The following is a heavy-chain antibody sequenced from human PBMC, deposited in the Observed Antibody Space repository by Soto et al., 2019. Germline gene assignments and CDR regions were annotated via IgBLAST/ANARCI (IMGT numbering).Heavy chain of an antibody. J-gene: IGHJ4*02. V-gene: IGHV4-34*01. CDR2: INHSGST. D-gene: IGHD2-21*01. CDR1: GGSFSGYY. Sequence: QVQLQQWGAGLLKPSETLSLTCAVYGGSFSGYYWTWIRQPPGTGLEWIGEINHSGSTNYNPSLKSRVTISVDTSQNQFSLKLTSVTAAATAVYYCARDKIPGLVDYWGQGTLVTVSS. CDR3: ARDKIPGLVDY.